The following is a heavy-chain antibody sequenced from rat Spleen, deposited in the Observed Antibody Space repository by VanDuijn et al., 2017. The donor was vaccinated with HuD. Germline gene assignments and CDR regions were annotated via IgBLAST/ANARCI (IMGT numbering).Heavy chain of an antibody. D-gene: IGHD4-1*01. CDR3: ARRFNWYFDF. V-gene: IGHV5-22*01. CDR2: ISYEGSST. J-gene: IGHJ1*01. Sequence: EVQLVESNGGLVQPGRSLKLSCAASGFTFSDYFMAWVRQAPKKGLEWVASISYEGSSTFYGDSVKGRFTISRDNAKSTLYLQMNSLRSEDTATYYCARRFNWYFDFWGPGTMVTVSS. CDR1: GFTFSDYF.